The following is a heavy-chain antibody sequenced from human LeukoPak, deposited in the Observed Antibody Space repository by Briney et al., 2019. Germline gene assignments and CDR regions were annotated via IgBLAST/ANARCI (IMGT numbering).Heavy chain of an antibody. D-gene: IGHD2-2*01. J-gene: IGHJ4*02. CDR1: GFTFSSYA. CDR2: ISYDGSNK. Sequence: GGSLRLSCAASGFTFSSYAMHWVRQAPGKGLEWVAVISYDGSNKYYADSVKGRFTISRDNAKNSLYLQMNSLRAEDTAVYYCARDSRNIVVVPAAGGVDYWGQGTLVTVSS. V-gene: IGHV3-30-3*01. CDR3: ARDSRNIVVVPAAGGVDY.